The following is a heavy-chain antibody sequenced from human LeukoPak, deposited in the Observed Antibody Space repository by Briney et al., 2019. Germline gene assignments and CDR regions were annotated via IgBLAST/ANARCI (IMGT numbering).Heavy chain of an antibody. D-gene: IGHD3-22*01. CDR1: VYTFIDHY. CDR3: ARAGHNSNSGGYDF. J-gene: IGHJ4*02. V-gene: IGHV1-2*02. Sequence: GASVNVSCKPSVYTFIDHYLHWVRQAPGQGLESLGWIDPDTGDTNYPQKFQGRVTMSRDTSSSTAYMELNRLRSDDTAAYYCARAGHNSNSGGYDFWGLGTLVTVSS. CDR2: IDPDTGDT.